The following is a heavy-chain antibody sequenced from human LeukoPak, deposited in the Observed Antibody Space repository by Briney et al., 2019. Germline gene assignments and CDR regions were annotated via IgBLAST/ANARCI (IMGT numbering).Heavy chain of an antibody. V-gene: IGHV3-15*01. CDR2: IMSNPAGGTS. CDR1: GFIFRNAH. Sequence: GGSLRLSCGASGFIFRNAHMTWVRQAPGKGLEWIGRIMSNPAGGTSDYGAAVKGRFTISRDDSRNILYLQLTNVRADDTAVYYCTTLAYDVHYWGRGTLVIVSS. J-gene: IGHJ4*02. D-gene: IGHD3-3*01. CDR3: TTLAYDVHY.